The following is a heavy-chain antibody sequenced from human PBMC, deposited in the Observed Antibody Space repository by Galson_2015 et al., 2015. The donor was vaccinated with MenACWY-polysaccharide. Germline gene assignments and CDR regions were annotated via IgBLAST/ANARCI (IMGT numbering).Heavy chain of an antibody. Sequence: SLRLSCAASGFSFSTYTMNWVRQAPGKGLEWVSHISSSSNIIYYADSVKGRFTISRDNVENSLYLQMNSLRAEDTALYYCVRSAFFDYWGQGTMVTVSS. J-gene: IGHJ4*02. CDR3: VRSAFFDY. CDR2: ISSSSNII. V-gene: IGHV3-48*01. CDR1: GFSFSTYT.